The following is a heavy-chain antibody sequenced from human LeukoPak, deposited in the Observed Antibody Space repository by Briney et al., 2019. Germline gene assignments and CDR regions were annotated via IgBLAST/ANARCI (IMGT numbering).Heavy chain of an antibody. CDR1: GYSISSGYY. J-gene: IGHJ4*02. V-gene: IGHV4-38-2*02. D-gene: IGHD3-22*01. CDR3: ARQGVYYYDRVDY. CDR2: IYHSGST. Sequence: SETLSLTCTVSGYSISSGYYWGWIRQTPGKGLEWIGNIYHSGSTDYNPSLKSRVTISVDTSKNQFSLKLSSVTAADTAVYYCARQGVYYYDRVDYWGQGTLVTVSS.